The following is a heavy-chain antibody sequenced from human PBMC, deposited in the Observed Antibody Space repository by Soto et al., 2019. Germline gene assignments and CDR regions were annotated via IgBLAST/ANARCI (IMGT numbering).Heavy chain of an antibody. V-gene: IGHV4-59*08. J-gene: IGHJ5*02. CDR1: GGSISSYY. Sequence: SETLSLTCTVSGGSISSYYWSWIRQPPGKGLEWIGYIYYSGSTNYNPSLKSRVTISVDTSKNQFSLKLSSVTAAGTAVYYCARAKAPLYSSSWYWFDPWGQGTQVTVSS. CDR2: IYYSGST. CDR3: ARAKAPLYSSSWYWFDP. D-gene: IGHD6-13*01.